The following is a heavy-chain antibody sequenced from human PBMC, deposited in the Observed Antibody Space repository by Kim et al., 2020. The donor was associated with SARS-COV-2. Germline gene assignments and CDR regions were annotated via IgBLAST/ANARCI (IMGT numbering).Heavy chain of an antibody. CDR3: ARDAVWSGALDN. J-gene: IGHJ4*02. D-gene: IGHD3-3*01. Sequence: GGSLRLSCEASGFNFGTYSMHWVRQAPGKGLEWLAFTTHDGGKDFYADSVRGRFTISRDNSKNKLFLQMDSLRSDDTAVYYCARDAVWSGALDNWGQGTLVTVSS. CDR2: TTHDGGKD. CDR1: GFNFGTYS. V-gene: IGHV3-30*01.